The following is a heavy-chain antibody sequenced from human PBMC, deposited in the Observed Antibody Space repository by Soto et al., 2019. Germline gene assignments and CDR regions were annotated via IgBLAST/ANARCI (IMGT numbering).Heavy chain of an antibody. V-gene: IGHV4-4*07. CDR2: IFGSGET. Sequence: QVQLQESGPGLLKPSETLSLTCTVSGASMSNYYWSWIRQPAGKGLEWIGRIFGSGETYYNPSLKSRVNLSVDLSKSQFSLELTSVTAADTAVYFCVREGDYSDNNGYPLFDYWGQGTRVTVSP. CDR1: GASMSNYY. J-gene: IGHJ4*02. CDR3: VREGDYSDNNGYPLFDY. D-gene: IGHD3-22*01.